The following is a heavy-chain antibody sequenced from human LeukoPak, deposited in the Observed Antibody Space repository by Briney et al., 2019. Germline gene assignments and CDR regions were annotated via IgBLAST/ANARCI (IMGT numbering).Heavy chain of an antibody. Sequence: GGSLRLSCAASGFSFDDYAMHWVRQAPGKGLEWVSLISWDGGSTYYADSVKGRFTISRDNSKNSLYLQMNRLRAEETALYYCAKGSRAPVEIVEHFDYWGQGTLVTVSS. CDR2: ISWDGGST. D-gene: IGHD5-12*01. CDR1: GFSFDDYA. V-gene: IGHV3-43D*03. CDR3: AKGSRAPVEIVEHFDY. J-gene: IGHJ4*02.